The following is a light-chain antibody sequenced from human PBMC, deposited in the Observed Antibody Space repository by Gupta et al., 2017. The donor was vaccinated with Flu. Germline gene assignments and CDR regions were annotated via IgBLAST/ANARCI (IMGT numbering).Light chain of an antibody. CDR2: EGS. CDR1: SSDVGGYKF. CDR3: CSYAGSYTWV. V-gene: IGLV2-11*01. J-gene: IGLJ2*01. Sequence: QSALTQPRSVSGSPGQSVTIACTGTSSDVGGYKFVACNHHHPGKALKLIIYEGSKRSSGVPDSFSGSKSVNTATLTISGLQEEEEGEYHCCSYAGSYTWVFGGGTKLTVL.